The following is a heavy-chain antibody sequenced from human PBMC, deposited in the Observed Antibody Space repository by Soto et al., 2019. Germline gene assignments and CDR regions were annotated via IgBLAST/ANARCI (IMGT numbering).Heavy chain of an antibody. Sequence: QMQLVQSGPEVKKPGTSVKVSCKASTFTFTSSAVQWVRQARGQRLEWIGWIVVGSGNTKYAQNFQERVTITRDMSSRTAYLELSRLRSEDTAVYYCAPHRERATNDFDCRSEGTLGTVSA. D-gene: IGHD1-26*01. CDR3: APHRERATNDFDC. CDR2: IVVGSGNT. V-gene: IGHV1-58*01. CDR1: TFTFTSSA. J-gene: IGHJ4*02.